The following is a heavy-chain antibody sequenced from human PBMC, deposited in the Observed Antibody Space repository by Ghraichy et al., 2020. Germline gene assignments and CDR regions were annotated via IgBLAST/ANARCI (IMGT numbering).Heavy chain of an antibody. J-gene: IGHJ4*02. Sequence: GESLNISCAASGFTVSSNYMSWVRQAPGKGLEWVSVIYSGGSTYYADSVRGTFTISRDNPKSTLYLQMNSLRVEDTAVYYCARGEATAGTLLVYWGQGTLVTVSS. V-gene: IGHV3-66*01. D-gene: IGHD6-13*01. CDR3: ARGEATAGTLLVY. CDR1: GFTVSSNY. CDR2: IYSGGST.